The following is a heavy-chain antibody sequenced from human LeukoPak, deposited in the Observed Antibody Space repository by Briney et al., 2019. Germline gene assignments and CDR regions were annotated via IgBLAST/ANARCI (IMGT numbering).Heavy chain of an antibody. D-gene: IGHD4-23*01. CDR2: IYSGGST. CDR3: AREAVVTRAFDI. V-gene: IGHV3-53*01. Sequence: PGGSLRLACAASGFTVSSNYMSWVRQAPGKGLEWVSVIYSGGSTYYADSVKGRFTISRDNSKNTLYLQMNSLRAEDTTVYYCAREAVVTRAFDIWGQGTMVTVSS. J-gene: IGHJ3*02. CDR1: GFTVSSNY.